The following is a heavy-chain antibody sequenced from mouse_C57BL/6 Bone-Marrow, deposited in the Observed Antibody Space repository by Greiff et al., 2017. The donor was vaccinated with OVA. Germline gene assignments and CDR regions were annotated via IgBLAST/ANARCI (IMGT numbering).Heavy chain of an antibody. D-gene: IGHD2-5*01. CDR3: ARGYYSNYGYFDV. Sequence: VQLQQSGAELVKPGASVKMSCKASGYTFTTYPIEWVKQNHGKSLEWIGNFHPYNDDTKYNEKFKGTATLTVEKTSSTVYLELSRLASDDSSGYYYARGYYSNYGYFDVGGTGTTVTVSS. V-gene: IGHV1-47*01. J-gene: IGHJ1*03. CDR1: GYTFTTYP. CDR2: FHPYNDDT.